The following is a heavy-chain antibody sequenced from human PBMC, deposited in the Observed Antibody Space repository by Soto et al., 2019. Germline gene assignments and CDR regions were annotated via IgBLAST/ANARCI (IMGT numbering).Heavy chain of an antibody. Sequence: QITLKESGPTLVKPTQTLTLTCTFSGFSLSTSGVGVGWIRQPPGKALEWLALIYWNDDKRYSPSLKSRLTITADTSKNQVVLTMTNMDPVDTATYYCAHGVREEAVASSGAPAGAFDIWGQGTMVTVSS. J-gene: IGHJ3*02. V-gene: IGHV2-5*01. CDR3: AHGVREEAVASSGAPAGAFDI. CDR2: IYWNDDK. D-gene: IGHD6-19*01. CDR1: GFSLSTSGVG.